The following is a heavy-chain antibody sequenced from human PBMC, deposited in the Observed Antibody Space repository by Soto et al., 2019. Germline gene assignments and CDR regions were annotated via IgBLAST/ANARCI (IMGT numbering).Heavy chain of an antibody. D-gene: IGHD5-12*01. CDR1: GASIISSY. J-gene: IGHJ4*02. V-gene: IGHV4-59*01. CDR3: ARGGNRYSNVASGVGGFDY. CDR2: VYHTGST. Sequence: SETLSLTCTVSGASIISSYWSWRRQSPGKGLEWIGYVYHTGSTNYNPSLKSRVTISLDTSKSQFSLNLTSLTTADTAVYFCARGGNRYSNVASGVGGFDYWGQGSLVTVSS.